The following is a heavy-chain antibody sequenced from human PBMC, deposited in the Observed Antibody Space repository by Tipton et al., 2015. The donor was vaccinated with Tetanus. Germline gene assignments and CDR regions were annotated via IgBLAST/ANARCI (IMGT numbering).Heavy chain of an antibody. CDR2: IYYSGST. D-gene: IGHD3-16*01. CDR1: GGSISGSNYF. Sequence: LRLSCSVSGGSISGSNYFWNWIRQQPGKGPEWIGYIYYSGSTHYNPSLKSRLTISVDTSKNQFSLKLSSVTAADTAVYYCARDQGGGGGVRLNGFDPWGQGTLVTVAS. V-gene: IGHV4-31*03. J-gene: IGHJ5*02. CDR3: ARDQGGGGGVRLNGFDP.